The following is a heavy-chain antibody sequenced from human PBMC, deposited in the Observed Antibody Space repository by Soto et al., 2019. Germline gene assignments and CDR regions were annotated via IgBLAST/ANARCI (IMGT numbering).Heavy chain of an antibody. J-gene: IGHJ4*02. Sequence: QVQLQESGRGLVKPSETLSLTCTVSGGSISSYYWSWIRQPPGKGLEWIGYIYYSGSTNYNPSLKSRVTISVDTSKNQFSLKLSSVTAADTAVYYCARRYGGNLDYWGQGTLVTVSS. V-gene: IGHV4-59*08. CDR3: ARRYGGNLDY. CDR2: IYYSGST. CDR1: GGSISSYY. D-gene: IGHD2-15*01.